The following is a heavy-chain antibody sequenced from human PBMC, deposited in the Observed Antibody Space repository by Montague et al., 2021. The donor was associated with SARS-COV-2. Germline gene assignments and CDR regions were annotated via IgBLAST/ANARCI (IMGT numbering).Heavy chain of an antibody. D-gene: IGHD4-11*01. J-gene: IGHJ4*02. CDR1: GGSISTIVNF. Sequence: SETLSLTCTFSGGSISTIVNFWGWIRQPPGKGLVWIGSISYTASSYHNPSLKSPVTMSIDTDKNHFSLKLNSVTAAATAVYYCARSGDPGTTVTYLYWGQGTLVTVSS. V-gene: IGHV4-39*02. CDR3: ARSGDPGTTVTYLY. CDR2: ISYTASS.